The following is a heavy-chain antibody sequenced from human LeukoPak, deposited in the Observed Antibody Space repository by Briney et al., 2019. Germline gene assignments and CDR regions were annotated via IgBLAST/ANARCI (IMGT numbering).Heavy chain of an antibody. CDR2: MNPNSGNT. Sequence: EASVKVSCKASGYTFTNYDINWVRQATGQGLEWMGWMNPNSGNTGYAQKFQGRVTMTRNTSISTAYMELSSLRSEDTAVYYCARGTGYSSSWPNWGQGTLVTVSS. CDR3: ARGTGYSSSWPN. V-gene: IGHV1-8*01. CDR1: GYTFTNYD. D-gene: IGHD6-13*01. J-gene: IGHJ4*02.